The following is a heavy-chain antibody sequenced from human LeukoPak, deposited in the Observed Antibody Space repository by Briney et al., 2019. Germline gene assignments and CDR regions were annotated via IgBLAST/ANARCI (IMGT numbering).Heavy chain of an antibody. CDR2: IWYDGSKK. D-gene: IGHD4-23*01. J-gene: IGHJ4*02. CDR3: VPPPTVVPHAHFDY. V-gene: IGHV3-33*01. Sequence: PGRSLRLSCAASGFSFSNYGLHWVRQAPGKGLEWVALIWYDGSKKYYADSVEGRFTISRDNSKNTVHLQMNSLRAEDTAVYYCVPPPTVVPHAHFDYWGQGTLVTVSS. CDR1: GFSFSNYG.